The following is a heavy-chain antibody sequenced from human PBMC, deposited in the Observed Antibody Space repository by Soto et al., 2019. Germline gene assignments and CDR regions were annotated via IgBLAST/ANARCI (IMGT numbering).Heavy chain of an antibody. J-gene: IGHJ1*01. D-gene: IGHD6-13*01. CDR2: INPSGGST. V-gene: IGHV1-46*03. CDR1: GYTFTSYY. Sequence: ASVKVSCKASGYTFTSYYMHCVRQAPGQGLEWMGIINPSGGSTSYAQKFQGRVTMTRDTSTSTVYMELSSLRSEDTAVYYCARDHWLAAAGSEYFQHWGQGTLVTVSS. CDR3: ARDHWLAAAGSEYFQH.